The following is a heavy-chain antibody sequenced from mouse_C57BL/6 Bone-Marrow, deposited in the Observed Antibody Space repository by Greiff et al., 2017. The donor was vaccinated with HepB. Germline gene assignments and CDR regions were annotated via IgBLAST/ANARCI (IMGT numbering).Heavy chain of an antibody. CDR1: GYTFTDYY. D-gene: IGHD3-2*02. J-gene: IGHJ2*01. CDR3: ARRQLRLRNDFDY. V-gene: IGHV1-19*01. CDR2: INPYNGGT. Sequence: EVKLMESGPVLVKPGASVKMSCKASGYTFTDYYMNWVKQSHGKSLEWIGVINPYNGGTSYNQKFKGKATLTVDKSSSTAYMELNSLTSEDSAVYYCARRQLRLRNDFDYWGQGTTLTVSS.